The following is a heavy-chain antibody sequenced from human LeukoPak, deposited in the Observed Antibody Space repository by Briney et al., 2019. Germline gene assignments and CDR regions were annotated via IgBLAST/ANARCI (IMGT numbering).Heavy chain of an antibody. CDR2: IYYSGNT. D-gene: IGHD6-25*01. J-gene: IGHJ3*01. CDR1: SGSFTSGDYY. Sequence: SQTLSLTCTVSSGSFTSGDYYWSWVRQPPGTGREWIGYIYYSGNTYYNPSLTSRVTMSIDTSENHFSLKWTSVTAADTALYYCARSEAAAGPLTFDVWGPGTMVIVSA. CDR3: ARSEAAAGPLTFDV. V-gene: IGHV4-30-4*01.